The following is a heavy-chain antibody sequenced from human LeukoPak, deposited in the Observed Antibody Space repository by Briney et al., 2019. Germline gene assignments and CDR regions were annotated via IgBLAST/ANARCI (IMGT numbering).Heavy chain of an antibody. D-gene: IGHD3-22*01. CDR2: IFYSGST. J-gene: IGHJ2*01. CDR3: ARHKPYYYDSSGYYTTDWYFDL. V-gene: IGHV4-59*08. Sequence: SETLPLTCSVSGVPICCYYGSWIRQPPGKGLEWIGYIFYSGSTNYNPSLKSRVTISVDTAKSQFSLKLSSVTAADTAVYYCARHKPYYYDSSGYYTTDWYFDLWGRGTLVTVSS. CDR1: GVPICCYY.